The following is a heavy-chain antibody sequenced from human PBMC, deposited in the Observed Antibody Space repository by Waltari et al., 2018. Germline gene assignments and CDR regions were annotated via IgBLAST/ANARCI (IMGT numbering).Heavy chain of an antibody. D-gene: IGHD6-19*01. CDR3: ARGYRSGSLGVYFDY. V-gene: IGHV3-7*01. CDR2: IKQDGSEK. Sequence: EVQLVESGGGLVQPGGSLRLSCAASGFTFSSYWMSWVRQAPGKGLEWVANIKQDGSEKYYVDSVKGRFTISRDNAKNSRYLQMNSLRADDTAVYYCARGYRSGSLGVYFDYWGQGTLITVSS. CDR1: GFTFSSYW. J-gene: IGHJ4*02.